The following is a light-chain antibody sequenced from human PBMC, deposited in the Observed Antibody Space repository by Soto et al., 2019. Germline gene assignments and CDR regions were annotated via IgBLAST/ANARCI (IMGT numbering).Light chain of an antibody. V-gene: IGLV1-40*01. CDR1: SSNIGAGYD. Sequence: QSALTQPPSVSGAPGQRVTIPCTGSSSNIGAGYDVHWYQQLPGTAPKLLIYGNSNRPSGVPDRFSGSKSGTSASLAITGLQAEDEADYYCQSYDSSLVVFGGGTKLTVL. J-gene: IGLJ2*01. CDR2: GNS. CDR3: QSYDSSLVV.